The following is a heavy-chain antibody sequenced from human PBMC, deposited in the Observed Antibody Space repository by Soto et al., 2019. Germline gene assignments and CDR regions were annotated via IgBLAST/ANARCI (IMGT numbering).Heavy chain of an antibody. V-gene: IGHV3-23*01. D-gene: IGHD2-15*01. Sequence: EVHLLESGGVLVQPGVSLSLSCAASGFIFSSYAMTWVRQAPGKGLEWISGVSSSGTRTYYADSVKGRFTVSRDNSENTLYLQMNSLKVEDTAVYYCAKEMVVSALGYYFDYWGQGSLVTVSS. CDR2: VSSSGTRT. CDR3: AKEMVVSALGYYFDY. J-gene: IGHJ4*02. CDR1: GFIFSSYA.